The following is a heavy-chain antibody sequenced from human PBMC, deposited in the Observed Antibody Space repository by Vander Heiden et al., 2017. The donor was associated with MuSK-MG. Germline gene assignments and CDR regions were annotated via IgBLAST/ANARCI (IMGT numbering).Heavy chain of an antibody. Sequence: EVQLVESGGGLVQPGGSLRLLCAASGFPFSRYSMNWVRQAPGKGLEWVSYISSSSSTIYYADSGKGRFTISRDNAKNSLYLQMNSLRAEDTAVYYCARGEGYYYDSSGYYKEWGQGTLVTVSS. D-gene: IGHD3-22*01. CDR3: ARGEGYYYDSSGYYKE. V-gene: IGHV3-48*01. J-gene: IGHJ4*02. CDR2: ISSSSSTI. CDR1: GFPFSRYS.